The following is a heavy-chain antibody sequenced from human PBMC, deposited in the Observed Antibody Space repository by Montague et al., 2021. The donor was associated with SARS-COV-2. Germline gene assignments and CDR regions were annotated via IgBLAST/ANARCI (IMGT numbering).Heavy chain of an antibody. D-gene: IGHD2-2*01. CDR1: GFNFGVYE. Sequence: SLRLSCAASGFNFGVYEMNWVRQTPGKGLEWVSYINGGSSVMHYADSVMGRFTISGDNAESSLYLQMNSLRAEDTAVYYCAPAVPVADDSWGQGTLVTVSS. CDR3: APAVPVADDS. J-gene: IGHJ5*02. CDR2: INGGSSVM. V-gene: IGHV3-48*03.